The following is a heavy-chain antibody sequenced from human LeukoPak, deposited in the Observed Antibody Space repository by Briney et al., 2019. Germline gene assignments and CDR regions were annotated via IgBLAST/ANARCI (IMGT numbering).Heavy chain of an antibody. CDR1: GGSIRNYY. J-gene: IGHJ2*01. Sequence: SETLSLTCTVSGGSIRNYYWSWIRQPPGKGLEWIGYIYYSGSTNYNPSLKSRVTISVDTSKNQFSLKLSSVTAADTAVYYCARVYYSSSYDYWYFDLWGRGTLVTVSS. V-gene: IGHV4-59*01. CDR3: ARVYYSSSYDYWYFDL. CDR2: IYYSGST. D-gene: IGHD6-13*01.